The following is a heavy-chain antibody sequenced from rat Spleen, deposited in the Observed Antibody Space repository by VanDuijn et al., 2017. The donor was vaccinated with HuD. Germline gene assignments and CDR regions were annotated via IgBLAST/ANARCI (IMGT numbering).Heavy chain of an antibody. D-gene: IGHD1-12*03. CDR3: TRDADDGSLFDY. V-gene: IGHV5-31*01. Sequence: EVQMVESGGGLVQPGRSLKLSCAASGFTFSDYGMAWIRQAPGKGLEWVASITNTGGSTYYPDSVKGRFTISRDNAKSTLYLQMNSLRSEDTATYYCTRDADDGSLFDYWGQGVMVTVSS. J-gene: IGHJ2*01. CDR2: ITNTGGST. CDR1: GFTFSDYG.